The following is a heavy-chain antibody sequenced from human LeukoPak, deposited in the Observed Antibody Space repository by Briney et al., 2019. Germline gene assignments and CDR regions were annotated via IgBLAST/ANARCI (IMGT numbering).Heavy chain of an antibody. CDR2: INPNSGGT. J-gene: IGHJ4*02. CDR3: ARVPCGDYGRVFGY. V-gene: IGHV1-2*02. D-gene: IGHD4-17*01. Sequence: ASVKVSCKGSGYTFTGYYMHWVRQAPGQGLEWMGWINPNSGGTNYAQKFQGRVTMTRDTSISTAYMELSRLRSDDTAVYYCARVPCGDYGRVFGYWGQGTLVTVSS. CDR1: GYTFTGYY.